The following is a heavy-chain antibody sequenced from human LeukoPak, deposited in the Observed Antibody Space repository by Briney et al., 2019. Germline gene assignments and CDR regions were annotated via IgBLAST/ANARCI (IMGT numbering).Heavy chain of an antibody. CDR2: ISGSGGST. D-gene: IGHD3-22*01. Sequence: GGSLRLSCAASGFTFSSYAMSWVRRAPGKGLEWVSAISGSGGSTYYADSVKGRFTISRDNSKNTLYLQMNSLRAEDTAVYYCAKVKYYYDSSGTGLDYWGQGTLVTVSS. CDR1: GFTFSSYA. V-gene: IGHV3-23*01. CDR3: AKVKYYYDSSGTGLDY. J-gene: IGHJ4*02.